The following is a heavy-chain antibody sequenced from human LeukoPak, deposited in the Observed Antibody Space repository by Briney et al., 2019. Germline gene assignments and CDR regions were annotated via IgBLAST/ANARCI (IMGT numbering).Heavy chain of an antibody. V-gene: IGHV4-59*12. CDR1: GGSISSYY. CDR2: IYYSGST. J-gene: IGHJ5*02. Sequence: SETLSLTCTVSGGSISSYYWSWIRQPPGKGMEWIGFIYYSGSTHYNPSLKSRVTLSVDTSKNQFSLQLNSVTPEDTAVYYCAREVSIGSGLYHNWFDPWGQGTLVTVSS. CDR3: AREVSIGSGLYHNWFDP. D-gene: IGHD6-19*01.